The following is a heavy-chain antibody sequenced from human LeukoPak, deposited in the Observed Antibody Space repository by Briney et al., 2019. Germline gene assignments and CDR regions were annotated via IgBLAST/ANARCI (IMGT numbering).Heavy chain of an antibody. CDR2: ITTSGSSI. V-gene: IGHV3-11*04. D-gene: IGHD3-10*01. CDR1: GFTFSDYY. CDR3: ARALSNTVRGVGDY. Sequence: GGSLRLSCAASGFTFSDYYMGWIRQAPGKGLEWVSYITTSGSSIYYADSVKGRFTMSRDNAKKSLYLQMNSLRVEDTAVYYCARALSNTVRGVGDYWGQGTLVTVSS. J-gene: IGHJ4*02.